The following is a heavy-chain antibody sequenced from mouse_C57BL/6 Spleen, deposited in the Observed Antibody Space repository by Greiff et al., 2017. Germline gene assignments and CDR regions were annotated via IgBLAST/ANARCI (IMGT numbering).Heavy chain of an antibody. CDR3: ARTSNDGSSSYWDFDV. CDR2: IDPATGTT. D-gene: IGHD1-1*01. Sequence: EVQLQQSVAELVRPGASVKLSCTASGFNIKNTYMHWVKQRPEQGLEWIGRIDPATGTTKYAPKFQGKATITADTSSNTAYLQHSSLTSEDTAIYYGARTSNDGSSSYWDFDVWGTGTTVTVSS. J-gene: IGHJ1*03. CDR1: GFNIKNTY. V-gene: IGHV14-3*01.